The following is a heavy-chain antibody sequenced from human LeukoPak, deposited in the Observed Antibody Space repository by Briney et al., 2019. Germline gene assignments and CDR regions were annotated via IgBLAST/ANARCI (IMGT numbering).Heavy chain of an antibody. CDR2: IYYSGST. V-gene: IGHV4-59*01. J-gene: IGHJ4*02. CDR1: GGSISSYY. Sequence: PSETLSLTCTVSGGSISSYYWSWIRQPPGRGLEWIGYIYYSGSTNYNPSLKSRVTISVDTSKNQFSLKLSSVTAADTAVYYCARETRYCSGGSCSYYFDYWGQGTLVTVSS. D-gene: IGHD2-15*01. CDR3: ARETRYCSGGSCSYYFDY.